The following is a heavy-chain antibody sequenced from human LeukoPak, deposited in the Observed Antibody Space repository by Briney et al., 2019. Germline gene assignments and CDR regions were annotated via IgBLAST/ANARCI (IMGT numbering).Heavy chain of an antibody. Sequence: GGSLRLSCAASGFTFSSYGMHWVRQAPGKGLEWVAFIRYDGSSKYYADSVKGRFTISRDNSKNTLYLQMNSLRAEDTAVYYCARFGEDYGGNSVGAYDIWGQGTLVTVSS. CDR2: IRYDGSSK. J-gene: IGHJ3*02. V-gene: IGHV3-30*02. D-gene: IGHD4-23*01. CDR3: ARFGEDYGGNSVGAYDI. CDR1: GFTFSSYG.